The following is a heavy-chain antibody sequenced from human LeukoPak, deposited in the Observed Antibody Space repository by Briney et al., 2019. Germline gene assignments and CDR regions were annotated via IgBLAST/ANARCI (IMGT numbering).Heavy chain of an antibody. J-gene: IGHJ4*02. V-gene: IGHV4-39*01. CDR2: LHYSGGT. D-gene: IGHD5-18*01. Sequence: PSQTLSHTCSVSGGSITSSTYYWGWIRQPPGKGLEWIGTLHYSGGTYYSPSLETRVTISVDTSKNHVSLKLTSVTAADTAVYYCARHTRSGYNYGFNYFDCWGRGTLVTVSS. CDR3: ARHTRSGYNYGFNYFDC. CDR1: GGSITSSTYY.